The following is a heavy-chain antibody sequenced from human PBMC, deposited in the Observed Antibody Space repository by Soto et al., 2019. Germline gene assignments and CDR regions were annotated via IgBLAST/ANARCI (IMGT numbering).Heavy chain of an antibody. CDR3: ARDRNDLLPGYSNWFDH. Sequence: QVQLQESGPGLVKPSQTLSLTCTVSGGSISSGGYYWSWIRQHPGKGLEWIGYIYYSGSTYYNPSLKSRVTISVDTSKNQFSLKLSSVTAADTAVYYCARDRNDLLPGYSNWFDHWGQGTLVNVSS. CDR1: GGSISSGGYY. J-gene: IGHJ5*02. V-gene: IGHV4-31*03. D-gene: IGHD3-9*01. CDR2: IYYSGST.